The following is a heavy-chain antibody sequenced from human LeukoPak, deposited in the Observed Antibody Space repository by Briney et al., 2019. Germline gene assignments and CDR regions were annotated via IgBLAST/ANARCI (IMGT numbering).Heavy chain of an antibody. CDR3: ARGRYYGSGSKRFDY. Sequence: ASVKVSCKASGYTFTSYGISWVRQAPGQGLEWIGWISAYNGNTNYAQKLQGRVTMTTDTSTSTAYMELRSLRSDDTAVYYCARGRYYGSGSKRFDYWGQGTLVTVSS. CDR1: GYTFTSYG. CDR2: ISAYNGNT. V-gene: IGHV1-18*01. J-gene: IGHJ4*02. D-gene: IGHD3-10*01.